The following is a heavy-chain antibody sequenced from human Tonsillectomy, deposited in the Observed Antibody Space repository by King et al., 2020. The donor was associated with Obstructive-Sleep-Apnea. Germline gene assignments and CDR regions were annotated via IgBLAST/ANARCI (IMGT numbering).Heavy chain of an antibody. CDR1: GFNFSSYW. D-gene: IGHD1-14*01. CDR3: AGAIDTTGMDY. J-gene: IGHJ4*02. Sequence: VQLVESGGGLFQPGGFLRLSCAASGFNFSSYWMHWGLQAPGKWLVWVSRSKREGSSTSYADSVRGRFTISRDNAKNTLYLQMNSRRAEDTAVYYCAGAIDTTGMDYWGQGTLVTVSS. V-gene: IGHV3-74*01. CDR2: SKREGSST.